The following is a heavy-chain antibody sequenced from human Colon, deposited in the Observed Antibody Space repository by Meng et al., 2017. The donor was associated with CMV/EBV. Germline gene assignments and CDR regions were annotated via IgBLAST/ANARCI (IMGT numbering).Heavy chain of an antibody. CDR3: ARAPYNWNDEGWFDP. CDR1: GYTFTGYY. V-gene: IGHV1-2*02. D-gene: IGHD1-20*01. CDR2: INPNSGGT. J-gene: IGHJ5*02. Sequence: VQLVQLGAEVKKPGASVKVSCKASGYTFTGYYMHWVRQAPGQGLEWMGWINPNSGGTNYAQKFQGRVTMTRDTSISTAYMELSRLRSDDTAVYYCARAPYNWNDEGWFDPWGQGTLVTVSS.